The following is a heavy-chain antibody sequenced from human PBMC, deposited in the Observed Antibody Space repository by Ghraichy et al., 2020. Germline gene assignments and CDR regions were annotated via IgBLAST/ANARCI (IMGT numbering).Heavy chain of an antibody. CDR2: IYYTGDN. CDR1: GDSVSSNRYY. J-gene: IGHJ2*01. CDR3: ARDEEWRGYFDL. Sequence: SETLSLTCTVSGDSVSSNRYYWSWIRQPPGKGLEWIAYIYYTGDNDYNSSLRSRVTISLDTSKNQFSLQVRSVTAADTAVYYCARDEEWRGYFDLWGRGTLVTGSS. D-gene: IGHD3-3*01. V-gene: IGHV4-61*01.